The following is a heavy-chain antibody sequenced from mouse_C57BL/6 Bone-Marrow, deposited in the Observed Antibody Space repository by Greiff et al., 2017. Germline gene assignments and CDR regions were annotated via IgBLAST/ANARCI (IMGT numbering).Heavy chain of an antibody. CDR2: IDPENGDT. CDR1: GFNIKDDY. Sequence: EVQLQQSGAELVRPGASVKLSCTASGFNIKDDYMHWVKQRHEQGLEWIGWIDPENGDTEYASKFQGKATITADTSSNTAYLQLSSLTSEDTAVYYCTTDYYGSHWYFDVWGTGTTVTVSS. D-gene: IGHD1-1*01. J-gene: IGHJ1*03. V-gene: IGHV14-4*01. CDR3: TTDYYGSHWYFDV.